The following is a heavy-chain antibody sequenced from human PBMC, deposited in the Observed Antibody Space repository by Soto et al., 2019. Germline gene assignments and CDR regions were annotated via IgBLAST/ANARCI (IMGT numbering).Heavy chain of an antibody. CDR2: ISYDGSNK. V-gene: IGHV3-30*18. Sequence: GGSLRLSCAASGFTFSSYGMHWVRQAPGKGLEWVAVISYDGSNKYYADSVKGRFTISRDNSKNTLYLQMNSLRAEDTAVYYCAKDLPQLGIYYYYGMDVWGQGTTVTVSS. CDR1: GFTFSSYG. D-gene: IGHD6-6*01. J-gene: IGHJ6*02. CDR3: AKDLPQLGIYYYYGMDV.